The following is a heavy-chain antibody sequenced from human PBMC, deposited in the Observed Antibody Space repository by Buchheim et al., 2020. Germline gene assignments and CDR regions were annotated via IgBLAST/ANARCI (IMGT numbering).Heavy chain of an antibody. Sequence: QVQLQESGPGLVKPSETLSLTCTVSGGSVSSGSYYWSWIRQPPGKGLEWIGYVYYSGSTNYNPSLKRRLTISVATSKNQFSLRLSSVTAADTAVYYCARGLRSSSWFDYWGQGTL. CDR1: GGSVSSGSYY. CDR2: VYYSGST. CDR3: ARGLRSSSWFDY. J-gene: IGHJ5*01. V-gene: IGHV4-61*01. D-gene: IGHD6-13*01.